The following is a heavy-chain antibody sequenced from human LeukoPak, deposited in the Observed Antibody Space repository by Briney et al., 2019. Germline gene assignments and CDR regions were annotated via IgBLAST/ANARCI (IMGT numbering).Heavy chain of an antibody. V-gene: IGHV1-18*01. CDR3: AREVQLWSTSDY. D-gene: IGHD5-18*01. CDR1: GYTFTTYG. CDR2: ISAYNGHT. J-gene: IGHJ4*02. Sequence: ASVKVSCKASGYTFTTYGISWVRQAPGQGLEWMGWISAYNGHTNYAQNLQGRVTMTTDTSTSTAYMELRSLRSDDTAVYYCAREVQLWSTSDYWGQGTLVTVSS.